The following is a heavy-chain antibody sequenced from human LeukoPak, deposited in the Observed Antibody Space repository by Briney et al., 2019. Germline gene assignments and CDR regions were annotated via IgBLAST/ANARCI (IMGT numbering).Heavy chain of an antibody. CDR3: AGGSLLWGAFDI. J-gene: IGHJ3*02. D-gene: IGHD2-2*01. CDR2: ISGSGGSI. CDR1: RFIFSSYA. V-gene: IGHV3-23*01. Sequence: GGSLRLSCAASRFIFSSYATSWGRQAPGKGLEWVSVISGSGGSIYYADSVKGRFTISRDNAKNSLYLQMNSLRAEDTAVYYCAGGSLLWGAFDIWGQGTMVTVSS.